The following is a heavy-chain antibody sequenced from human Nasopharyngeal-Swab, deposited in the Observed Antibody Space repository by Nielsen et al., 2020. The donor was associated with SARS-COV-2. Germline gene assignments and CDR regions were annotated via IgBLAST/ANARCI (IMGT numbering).Heavy chain of an antibody. J-gene: IGHJ4*02. D-gene: IGHD1-26*01. CDR3: AKEGIVGGSPLLVCFDC. CDR2: ISGSGDNR. Sequence: GESLKISCAASGFTVSSNYMSWVRQAPGKGLEWVSGISGSGDNRYYAASVKSWFTISRDNSKNTLYLQMNSLRAEDTAVYYCAKEGIVGGSPLLVCFDCWGQGTLVTVSS. CDR1: GFTVSSNY. V-gene: IGHV3-23*01.